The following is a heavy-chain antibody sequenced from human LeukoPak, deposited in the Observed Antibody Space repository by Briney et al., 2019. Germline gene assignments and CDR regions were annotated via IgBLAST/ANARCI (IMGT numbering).Heavy chain of an antibody. CDR3: ARTRGTRGYSSATHFDY. D-gene: IGHD5-18*01. CDR2: IYYTGST. J-gene: IGHJ4*02. CDR1: GGSISSYY. Sequence: PSETLSLTCTVSGGSISSYYWSWIRQPPGKGLEWIGYIYYTGSTNYNPSLKSRVSISVDTSKNQSSLRLTSVTAADTAVYFCARTRGTRGYSSATHFDYWGQGTLVTVSS. V-gene: IGHV4-59*01.